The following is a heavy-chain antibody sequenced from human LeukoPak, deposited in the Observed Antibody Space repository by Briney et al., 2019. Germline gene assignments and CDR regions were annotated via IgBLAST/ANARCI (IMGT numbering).Heavy chain of an antibody. Sequence: SETLSLTCTVSGGSISSSSYHWGWIRQPPGKGLEWIGSIYYSGSTYYNPSLKSRVTISVDTSKNQFSLKLSSVTAADTAVYYCARVDDYYDRPYYFDYWGQGTLVTVSS. CDR3: ARVDDYYDRPYYFDY. CDR2: IYYSGST. V-gene: IGHV4-39*01. CDR1: GGSISSSSYH. J-gene: IGHJ4*02. D-gene: IGHD3-22*01.